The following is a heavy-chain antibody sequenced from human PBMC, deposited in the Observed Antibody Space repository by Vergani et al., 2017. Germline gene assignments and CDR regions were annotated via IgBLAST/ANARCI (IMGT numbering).Heavy chain of an antibody. CDR3: ARGRIAAAGRIYFDY. D-gene: IGHD6-13*01. V-gene: IGHV4-59*01. CDR1: GGSISSYY. CDR2: SYYSGST. Sequence: QVQLQESGPGLVKPSETLSLTCTVSGGSISSYYWSWIRQPPGKGLEWIGFSYYSGSTNYNPSLKSRVTISVDTSKNQFSLKLSSVTAADTAVYYCARGRIAAAGRIYFDYWGQGTLVTVSS. J-gene: IGHJ4*02.